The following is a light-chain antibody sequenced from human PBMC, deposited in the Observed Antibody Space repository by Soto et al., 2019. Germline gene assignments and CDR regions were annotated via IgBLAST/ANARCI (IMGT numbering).Light chain of an antibody. V-gene: IGKV1-5*01. CDR3: QQYDGYPWT. Sequence: GDRVTITCRASQSISSWLXXYXXKXGXXXNXXXYDASSLKSGVPSRFSGSGSGTEFTLTISSLQPDDFTTYYCQQYDGYPWTFGQGTKVDIK. J-gene: IGKJ1*01. CDR1: QSISSW. CDR2: DAS.